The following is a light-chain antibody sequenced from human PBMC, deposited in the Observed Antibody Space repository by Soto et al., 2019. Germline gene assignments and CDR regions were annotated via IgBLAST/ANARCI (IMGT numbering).Light chain of an antibody. V-gene: IGKV3-15*01. J-gene: IGKJ1*01. CDR1: QTINNN. CDR3: QQYNNWPWT. Sequence: VMTQAPATLSVSPGERATLSCRASQTINNNVAWYQLKDGQVPRLVIYGASTRATDIPARFSGSGSGTEFTLTISSLQSEDFAIYYCQQYNNWPWTLGQGTKVDI. CDR2: GAS.